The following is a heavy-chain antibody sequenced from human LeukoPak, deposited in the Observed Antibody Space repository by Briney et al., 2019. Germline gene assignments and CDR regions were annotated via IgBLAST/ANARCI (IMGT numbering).Heavy chain of an antibody. D-gene: IGHD2-15*01. Sequence: SETLSLTCTVSGYSISSGYYWGWIRQPPGKGLEWIGSIYHSGSTYYNPSLKSRVTISVDTSKNQFSLKLSSVTAADAAVYYCARSRACSGGSCFGYWGQGTLVTVSS. V-gene: IGHV4-38-2*02. CDR1: GYSISSGYY. J-gene: IGHJ4*02. CDR3: ARSRACSGGSCFGY. CDR2: IYHSGST.